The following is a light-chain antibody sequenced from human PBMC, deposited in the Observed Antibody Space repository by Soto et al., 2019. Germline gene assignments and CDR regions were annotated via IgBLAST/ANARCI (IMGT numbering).Light chain of an antibody. J-gene: IGKJ1*01. CDR1: QTVKTY. Sequence: DVQMTQSPSSLSASVGDSVTITCRSSQTVKTYLNWYQHKPGNAPQLLIYASSRLQTGVASRFSGSGYGTYFSLTISSLQPEDFATYYCQQTSTTPGTFGQGTKVEIK. CDR3: QQTSTTPGT. CDR2: ASS. V-gene: IGKV1-39*01.